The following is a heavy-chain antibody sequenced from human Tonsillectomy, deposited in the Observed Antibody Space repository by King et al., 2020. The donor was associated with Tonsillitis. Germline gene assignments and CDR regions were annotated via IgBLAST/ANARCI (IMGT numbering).Heavy chain of an antibody. J-gene: IGHJ1*01. CDR2: ISGSGGTT. V-gene: IGHV3-23*04. CDR3: AKGALILVVMRFEDAYFQQ. D-gene: IGHD3-22*01. CDR1: GFTFSSHA. Sequence: VQLVESGGGLVQPGGSLRLSCAASGFTFSSHAMSWVRQAPGKGLEWVSAISGSGGTTYYADSVQGRFTISRDNSKNTLYLQMNRLRAEDTAVYYCAKGALILVVMRFEDAYFQQWGQGTLVTVSS.